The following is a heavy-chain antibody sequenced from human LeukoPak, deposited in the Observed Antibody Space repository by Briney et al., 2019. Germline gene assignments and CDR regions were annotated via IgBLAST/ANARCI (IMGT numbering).Heavy chain of an antibody. CDR3: ARKRLRNYFDY. D-gene: IGHD4-17*01. V-gene: IGHV4-34*01. CDR2: INHSGST. Sequence: PSATLSLTCAVYGGSFSGYYWSWIRQPPGKGLEWIGEINHSGSTNYNPSLKSRVTISVDTSKNQFSLKLSSVTAADTAVYYCARKRLRNYFDYWGQGTLVTVSS. CDR1: GGSFSGYY. J-gene: IGHJ4*02.